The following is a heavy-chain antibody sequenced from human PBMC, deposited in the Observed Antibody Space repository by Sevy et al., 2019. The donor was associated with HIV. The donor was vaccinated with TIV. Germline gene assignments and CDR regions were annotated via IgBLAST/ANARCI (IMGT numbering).Heavy chain of an antibody. CDR2: FDPEDGET. J-gene: IGHJ4*02. V-gene: IGHV1-24*01. Sequence: ASVKVSCKVSGYTLTELSMHWVRQAPGKGLEWMAGFDPEDGETIYAQKFQGRVTMTEDTSTDTAYMELSSLRSEDTAVNYCATGDPIAVAVRLIDYWGQGTLVTVSS. CDR1: GYTLTELS. D-gene: IGHD6-19*01. CDR3: ATGDPIAVAVRLIDY.